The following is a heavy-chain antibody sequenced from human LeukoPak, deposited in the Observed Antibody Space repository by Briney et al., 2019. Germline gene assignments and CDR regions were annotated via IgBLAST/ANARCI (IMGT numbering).Heavy chain of an antibody. CDR2: ISSSGSTI. J-gene: IGHJ4*02. Sequence: GGSLRLSCAASGFTFSNYTMNWVRQAPGKGLEWVSYISSSGSTIYYADSVKGRFTISRDNAKNSLYLLMTSLRVEDMALYFCAKAGYGGDNFDHWGQGTLVTVSS. V-gene: IGHV3-48*04. CDR1: GFTFSNYT. D-gene: IGHD4/OR15-4a*01. CDR3: AKAGYGGDNFDH.